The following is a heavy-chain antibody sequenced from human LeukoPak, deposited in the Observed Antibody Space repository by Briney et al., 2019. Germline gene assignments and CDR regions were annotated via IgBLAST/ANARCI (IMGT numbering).Heavy chain of an antibody. V-gene: IGHV4-59*01. CDR2: IYYSGST. J-gene: IGHJ4*02. Sequence: PSETLSLTCTVSGGSISSYYWSWIRQPPGKGLEWIGYIYYSGSTNHNPSLKSRVTISVDTSKNQFSLKLSSVTAADTAVYYCARLLRAYCSGGSCYSGYYFDYWGQGTLVTVSS. CDR1: GGSISSYY. CDR3: ARLLRAYCSGGSCYSGYYFDY. D-gene: IGHD2-15*01.